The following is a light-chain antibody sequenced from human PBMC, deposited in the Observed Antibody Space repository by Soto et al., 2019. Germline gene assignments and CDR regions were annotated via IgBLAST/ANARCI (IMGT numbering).Light chain of an antibody. CDR2: DVS. CDR3: TSYTSSTRFYV. CDR1: RTDVADGYDY. V-gene: IGLV2-14*03. J-gene: IGLJ1*01. Sequence: QSALTQPASVSGSPGQSIAISCTGVRTDVADGYDYVSWYQQHPGQAPQLIIYDVSNRPSGVSDRFSGSKSGNTASLTISGLQAEDEAEYYCTSYTSSTRFYVFGTGTKLTVL.